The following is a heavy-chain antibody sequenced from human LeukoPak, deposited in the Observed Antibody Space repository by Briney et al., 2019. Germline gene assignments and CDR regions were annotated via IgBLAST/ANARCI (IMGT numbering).Heavy chain of an antibody. CDR3: ARDLEYCSSTSCHYYMDV. J-gene: IGHJ6*03. CDR2: INPNSGGT. Sequence: ASVKVSCKASGYTFTSYYIHWVRQAPGQGLEWMGWINPNSGGTNYAQKFQGRVTMTRDTSISTAYMELSRLRSDDTAVYYCARDLEYCSSTSCHYYMDVWGKGTTVTVSS. CDR1: GYTFTSYY. D-gene: IGHD2-2*01. V-gene: IGHV1-2*02.